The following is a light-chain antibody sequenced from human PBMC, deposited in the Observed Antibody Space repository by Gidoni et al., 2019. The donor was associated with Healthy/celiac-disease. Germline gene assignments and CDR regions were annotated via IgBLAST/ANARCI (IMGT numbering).Light chain of an antibody. Sequence: QSVLTQPPSVSEAPRQRVTISCSGSSSNIGNNAVNWYQQLPGKAPKLLIYYDDLLPPGGSDRFSGSKSGTSASLAISRLQSEDEADYYCAAWDDSLNGWVFGGGTKLTVL. CDR1: SSNIGNNA. V-gene: IGLV1-36*01. CDR3: AAWDDSLNGWV. J-gene: IGLJ3*02. CDR2: YDD.